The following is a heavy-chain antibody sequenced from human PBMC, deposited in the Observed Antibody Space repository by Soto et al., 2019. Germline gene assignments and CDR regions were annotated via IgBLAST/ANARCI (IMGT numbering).Heavy chain of an antibody. CDR1: GGTFSSYA. Sequence: ASVKVSCKASGGTFSSYAISWVRQAPGQGLEWMGGIIPIFGTANYAQKFQGRVTITADESTSTAYMELSSLRSEDTAVYYCARTGYSSPSAFDYRGQGTLVTVSS. CDR3: ARTGYSSPSAFDY. V-gene: IGHV1-69*13. CDR2: IIPIFGTA. J-gene: IGHJ4*02. D-gene: IGHD4-4*01.